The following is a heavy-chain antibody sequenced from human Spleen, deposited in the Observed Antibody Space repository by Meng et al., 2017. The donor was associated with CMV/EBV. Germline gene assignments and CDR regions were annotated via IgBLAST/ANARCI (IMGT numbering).Heavy chain of an antibody. CDR3: ARVPLVGTAADPTFDY. J-gene: IGHJ4*02. Sequence: ASVKVSCKASGYTFTDYGISWVRQAPGQGLEWMGWISTHSGNTNYAQNLQGRVTMTTDTSTSTVYMELGSLRSEDTAVYYCARVPLVGTAADPTFDYWGQGTLVTVSS. D-gene: IGHD2-2*01. CDR1: GYTFTDYG. V-gene: IGHV1-18*01. CDR2: ISTHSGNT.